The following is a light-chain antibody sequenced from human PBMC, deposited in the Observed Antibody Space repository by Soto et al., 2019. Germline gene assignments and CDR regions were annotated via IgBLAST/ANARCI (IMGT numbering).Light chain of an antibody. CDR2: DAS. J-gene: IGKJ5*01. CDR1: QNINNY. Sequence: DIQMTQSPVSLSASVGDSVTITCQASQNINNYLNWYQQKPGRAPKLLIYDASNFEAGVPSRFRGSGSGTDFTFTISRLQPEDIATYYCQQYEHHPTFGQGTRLEIK. V-gene: IGKV1-33*01. CDR3: QQYEHHPT.